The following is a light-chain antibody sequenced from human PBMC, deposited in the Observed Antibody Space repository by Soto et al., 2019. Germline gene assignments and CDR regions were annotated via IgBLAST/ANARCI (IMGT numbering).Light chain of an antibody. J-gene: IGKJ3*01. Sequence: DIQMTQSPPSLSASVGDRVTITCQASQDIGNSLNWFQHKPGKAPNLVIYDASNLEIGVPSRFSGSGSGTDFTFNISRLRPEDIATCYCQKSAHIPIFGPGTKVDIX. CDR1: QDIGNS. V-gene: IGKV1-33*01. CDR2: DAS. CDR3: QKSAHIPI.